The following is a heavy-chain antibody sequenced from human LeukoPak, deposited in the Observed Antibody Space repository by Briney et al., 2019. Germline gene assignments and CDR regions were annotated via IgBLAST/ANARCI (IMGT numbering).Heavy chain of an antibody. D-gene: IGHD1-26*01. CDR2: ISYDGSNK. Sequence: GGSLRLSCAASGFTFSSYAMHWVRQAPGKGLEWVAVISYDGSNKYYADSVKGRFTISRDNSKNTLYLQMNSLRAEDTAVYYCARAGFVGAKDFWGQGTLVTVSS. J-gene: IGHJ4*02. CDR3: ARAGFVGAKDF. V-gene: IGHV3-30*04. CDR1: GFTFSSYA.